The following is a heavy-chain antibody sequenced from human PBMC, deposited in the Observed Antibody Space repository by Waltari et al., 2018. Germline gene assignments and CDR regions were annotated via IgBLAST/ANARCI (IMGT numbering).Heavy chain of an antibody. J-gene: IGHJ6*03. Sequence: QVQLVESGGGVVQPGRSLRLSCAASGFTFSSYGMHWVRQAPGKGLEWVAVIWYDGSNKYYADSVKGRFTISRDNSKNTLYLQMNSLRAEDTAVYYCAKGAALGYYYDFWSGRDYYMDVWGKGTTVTVSS. CDR1: GFTFSSYG. V-gene: IGHV3-30*18. CDR2: IWYDGSNK. CDR3: AKGAALGYYYDFWSGRDYYMDV. D-gene: IGHD3-3*01.